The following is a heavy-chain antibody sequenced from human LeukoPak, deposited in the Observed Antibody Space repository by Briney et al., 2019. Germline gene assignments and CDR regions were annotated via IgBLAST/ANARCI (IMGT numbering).Heavy chain of an antibody. Sequence: PSETLSLTCTVSGGSISSSSYYWGWIRQPPGKGLEWIGSIYYSGSTYYNPSLKSRVTISVDTSKNQFSLKLSSVTAADTAVYYCARFFSGPDAFDIWGQGTMVTVSS. CDR1: GGSISSSSYY. CDR2: IYYSGST. D-gene: IGHD5-12*01. CDR3: ARFFSGPDAFDI. J-gene: IGHJ3*02. V-gene: IGHV4-39*07.